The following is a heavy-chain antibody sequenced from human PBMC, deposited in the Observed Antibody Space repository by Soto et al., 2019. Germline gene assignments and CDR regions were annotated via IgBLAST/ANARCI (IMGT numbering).Heavy chain of an antibody. CDR1: GFNFSNYY. CDR2: ISSRASYT. J-gene: IGHJ5*01. CDR3: ARRQPRLFLDT. V-gene: IGHV3-11*06. D-gene: IGHD2-2*01. Sequence: QLVEIGGGLVNPGESLRLSCAASGFNFSNYYMAWVRQAPGKGLEWISNISSRASYTKYADSVEGRFTVSRDNANGSLYRKMNSLKVGDTGIYYCARRQPRLFLDTWGHGTLVHVSS.